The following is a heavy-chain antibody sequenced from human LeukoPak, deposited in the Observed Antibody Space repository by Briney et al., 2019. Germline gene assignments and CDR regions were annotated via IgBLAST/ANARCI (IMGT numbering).Heavy chain of an antibody. Sequence: SQTLSLTCTVSGGSISSGSYYWSWIRQPAGKGLEWIGRIYTSGSTNYNPSLKSRVTISVDTSKNQFSLKLSSVTAADTAVYYCARRSYDSSGYPFDYWGQGTLVTVSS. J-gene: IGHJ4*02. CDR3: ARRSYDSSGYPFDY. CDR2: IYTSGST. V-gene: IGHV4-61*02. D-gene: IGHD3-22*01. CDR1: GGSISSGSYY.